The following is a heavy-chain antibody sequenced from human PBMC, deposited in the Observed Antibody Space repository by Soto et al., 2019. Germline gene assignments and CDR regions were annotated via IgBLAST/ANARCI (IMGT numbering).Heavy chain of an antibody. J-gene: IGHJ4*02. Sequence: PSETLSLTCTVSGGSINGIFWSWIRQSPGRGLEWIGYIFFTGNTNYNPSLQSRVTISPGTSKNQFSLDLRSVTAADTAVYYCARGRDGYNYDFDFWGPGILVTVSS. D-gene: IGHD5-12*01. V-gene: IGHV4-59*01. CDR1: GGSINGIF. CDR2: IFFTGNT. CDR3: ARGRDGYNYDFDF.